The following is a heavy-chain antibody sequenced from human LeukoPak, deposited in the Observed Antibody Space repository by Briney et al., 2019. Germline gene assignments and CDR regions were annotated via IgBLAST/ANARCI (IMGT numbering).Heavy chain of an antibody. CDR1: GGSFSGYF. J-gene: IGHJ4*02. CDR2: INPSGSA. V-gene: IGHV4-34*01. CDR3: ARFGTY. D-gene: IGHD3-10*01. Sequence: SETLSLTCAVSGGSFSGYFWSWVRQPPGKGLEWIGEINPSGSANYNPSLKSRVTISVDTSKNQFSLKLSSVTAADTAVYYCARFGTYWGQGTLVTVSS.